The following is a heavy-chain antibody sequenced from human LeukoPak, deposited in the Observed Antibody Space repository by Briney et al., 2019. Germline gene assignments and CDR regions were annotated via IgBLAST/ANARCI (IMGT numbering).Heavy chain of an antibody. D-gene: IGHD6-13*01. V-gene: IGHV3-11*01. CDR2: ISSSGGTI. J-gene: IGHJ4*02. CDR3: AKYSSSWYFDY. CDR1: GFTFSDYY. Sequence: PGGSLRLSCAASGFTFSDYYMSWIRQAPGKGLEWVSYISSSGGTIFYADSVKGRFTISRDNAKNSLYLQMNSLRAEDTAVYYCAKYSSSWYFDYWGQGTLVTVSS.